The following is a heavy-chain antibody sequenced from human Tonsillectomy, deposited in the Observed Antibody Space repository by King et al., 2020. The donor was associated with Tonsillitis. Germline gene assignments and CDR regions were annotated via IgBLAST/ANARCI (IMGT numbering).Heavy chain of an antibody. J-gene: IGHJ6*02. V-gene: IGHV3-23*04. CDR2: ISGSGGST. CDR1: GFTFSSYA. CDR3: AKEWGTDEDYYPGMDG. D-gene: IGHD3-16*01. Sequence: VQLVESGGGLIQPGGSLRLSCAASGFTFSSYAMNWVRQAPGKGLEWVSSISGSGGSTDYADSVKGRFTISRDNSKNTLYLHMNSLRAEDTAIFYCAKEWGTDEDYYPGMDGWGQGTTVTVSS.